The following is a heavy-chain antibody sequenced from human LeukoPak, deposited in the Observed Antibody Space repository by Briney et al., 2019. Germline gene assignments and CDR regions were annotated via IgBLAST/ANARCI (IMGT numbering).Heavy chain of an antibody. J-gene: IGHJ4*02. CDR3: SRENGAFSPFGY. Sequence: PSETLSLTCSVFADSMNNYYWNWIRQPPGKGLEWIGFVHHSGTTNYNPSLKSRVTILIETSKNEFSLRLASVTTTDTAVYYCSRENGAFSPFGYWGQGILVTV. V-gene: IGHV4-59*01. CDR1: ADSMNNYY. D-gene: IGHD2-8*01. CDR2: VHHSGTT.